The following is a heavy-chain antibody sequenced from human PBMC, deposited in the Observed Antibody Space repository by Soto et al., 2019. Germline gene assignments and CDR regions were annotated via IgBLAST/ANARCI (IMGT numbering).Heavy chain of an antibody. J-gene: IGHJ6*03. V-gene: IGHV4-39*01. CDR2: IYYSGST. CDR3: ARPTKRERVSVDLFPSTVAVPLYYYYYYMDV. D-gene: IGHD6-19*01. CDR1: GGSISSSSYY. Sequence: SETLSLTCTVSGGSISSSSYYWGWIRQPPGKGLEWIGSIYYSGSTYYNPSLKSQVTISVDTSKNQFSLKLSSVTAADTAVYYCARPTKRERVSVDLFPSTVAVPLYYYYYYMDVWGKGTTVTVSS.